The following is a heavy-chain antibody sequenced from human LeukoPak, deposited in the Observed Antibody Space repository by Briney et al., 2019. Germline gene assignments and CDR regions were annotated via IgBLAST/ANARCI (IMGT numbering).Heavy chain of an antibody. CDR3: AKVPYSSSWYFLDF. D-gene: IGHD6-13*01. Sequence: GGSLRLSCAASGFTFSSYAMSWVRQAPGKGLEWVSGISGSGGSTYYGDSAKGRFTISRDNSKNTLYLQMNSLRAEDTAVYYCAKVPYSSSWYFLDFWGQGTLVTVSS. J-gene: IGHJ4*02. CDR2: ISGSGGST. CDR1: GFTFSSYA. V-gene: IGHV3-23*01.